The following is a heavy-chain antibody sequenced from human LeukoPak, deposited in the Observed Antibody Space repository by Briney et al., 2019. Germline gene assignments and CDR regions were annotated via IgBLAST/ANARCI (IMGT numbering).Heavy chain of an antibody. Sequence: GGSLRLSCVVSGFTFSSYGMSWVRQAPGKGLEWVSGISGSGSNTYYADSVKGRFTISRDNSKNTLYLQMNSLRAEDTAVYYCATHCSSSSCPWGQGTLVTVAS. CDR3: ATHCSSSSCP. V-gene: IGHV3-23*01. CDR1: GFTFSSYG. J-gene: IGHJ5*02. CDR2: ISGSGSNT. D-gene: IGHD2-15*01.